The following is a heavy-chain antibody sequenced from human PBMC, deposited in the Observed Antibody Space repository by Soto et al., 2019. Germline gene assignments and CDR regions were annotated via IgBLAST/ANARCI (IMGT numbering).Heavy chain of an antibody. J-gene: IGHJ4*02. Sequence: GGSLRLSCAASGFTVSSNYMSWVRQAPGKGLEWVSVIYSGGSTYYADSVKGRFTISRDNSKNTLYLQMNSLRAEDTAVYYCARDRPDFDWLFIDYWGQGTLVTVSS. CDR1: GFTVSSNY. V-gene: IGHV3-66*01. D-gene: IGHD3-9*01. CDR2: IYSGGST. CDR3: ARDRPDFDWLFIDY.